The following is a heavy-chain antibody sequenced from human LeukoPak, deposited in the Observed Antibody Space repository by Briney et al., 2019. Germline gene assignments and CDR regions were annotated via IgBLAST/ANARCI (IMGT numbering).Heavy chain of an antibody. V-gene: IGHV4-38-2*01. CDR1: GYSISSDYY. Sequence: KPSETLSLTXAVSGYSISSDYYWGWIRQPPGKGLEWIGNSYRSGSTDYNPSLKSRVTISVDTSKNQFSLKLSSATAADTAVYYCARVSTTVAVKYWGQGILVTISS. J-gene: IGHJ4*02. CDR2: SYRSGST. CDR3: ARVSTTVAVKY. D-gene: IGHD4-11*01.